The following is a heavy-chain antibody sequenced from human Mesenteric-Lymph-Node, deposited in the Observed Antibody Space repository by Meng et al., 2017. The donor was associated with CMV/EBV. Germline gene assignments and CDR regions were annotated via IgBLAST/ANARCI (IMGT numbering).Heavy chain of an antibody. D-gene: IGHD6-13*01. V-gene: IGHV3-23*01. J-gene: IGHJ4*02. CDR3: ATFYSSSCFDH. Sequence: GGSLRPSGAASGFIFSSFAMSWVRQAPGKGLEWVSTITDSGYNTYYADSVKGRFTISRDNSKNTLSLQINSPRAEDTAVYYCATFYSSSCFDHWGQGTLVTVSS. CDR2: ITDSGYNT. CDR1: GFIFSSFA.